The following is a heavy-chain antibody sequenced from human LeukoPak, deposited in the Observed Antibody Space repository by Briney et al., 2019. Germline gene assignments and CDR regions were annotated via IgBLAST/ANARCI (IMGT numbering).Heavy chain of an antibody. CDR2: IYHSGST. J-gene: IGHJ4*02. CDR1: GYSISIGYY. V-gene: IGHV4-38-2*02. D-gene: IGHD3-22*01. Sequence: SETLSLTCTVSGYSISIGYYWGWIRQPPGQGLEWIGSIYHSGSTYYNPSLKSRVTISVDTSKNQFSLKLSSVTAADTAVYYCARDDRLYYYDSSGYYYNYWGQGTLVTVSS. CDR3: ARDDRLYYYDSSGYYYNY.